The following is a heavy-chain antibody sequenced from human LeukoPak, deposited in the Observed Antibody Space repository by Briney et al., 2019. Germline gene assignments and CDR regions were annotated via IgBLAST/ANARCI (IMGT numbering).Heavy chain of an antibody. Sequence: SATLSLTCSVSGASISSYYWSWIRQPPGRGLEWLGYISYTGSTNYNPSLKSRLTISVDTSKNQLSLNLTTVTAADTAVYYCARHEGTWTFDYWGQGALVTVSS. CDR3: ARHEGTWTFDY. V-gene: IGHV4-59*08. CDR1: GASISSYY. D-gene: IGHD1-1*01. J-gene: IGHJ4*02. CDR2: ISYTGST.